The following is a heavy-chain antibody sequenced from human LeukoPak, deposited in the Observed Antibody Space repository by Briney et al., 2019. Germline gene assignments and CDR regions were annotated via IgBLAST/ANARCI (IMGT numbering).Heavy chain of an antibody. J-gene: IGHJ5*02. D-gene: IGHD6-19*01. CDR3: AKGAGPPWFDP. CDR2: ISSAGRT. CDR1: GGSISSDTKF. V-gene: IGHV4-61*02. Sequence: SETLSLTCTVSGGSISSDTKFWSWIRQPAGKGLEWIGRISSAGRTDYNSSLKSRVIISLDTSKNQVSMNLNSVTAADTAVYYCAKGAGPPWFDPWGQGILVSVSS.